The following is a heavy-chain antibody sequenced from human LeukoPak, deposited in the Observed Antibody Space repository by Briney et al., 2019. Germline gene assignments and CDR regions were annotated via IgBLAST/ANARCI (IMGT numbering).Heavy chain of an antibody. CDR3: ARDYRARLDY. Sequence: GGSLRLSCAASGFTFCNFWMTWVRQAPGKGLEWVANIKEEGSDKYYVDSVKGRFTISRDNARTSLYLQMNSLRAEDTAVYYCARDYRARLDYWGQGTLVTVSS. J-gene: IGHJ4*02. V-gene: IGHV3-7*01. CDR1: GFTFCNFW. CDR2: IKEEGSDK.